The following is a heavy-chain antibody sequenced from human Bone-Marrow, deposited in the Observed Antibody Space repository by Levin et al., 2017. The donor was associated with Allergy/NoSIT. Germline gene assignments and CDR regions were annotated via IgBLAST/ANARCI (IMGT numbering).Heavy chain of an antibody. Sequence: GESLKISCKGSGYSFTSYWISWVRQMPGKGLEWMGRIDPSDSYTNYSPSFQGHVTISADKSISTAYLQWSSLKASDTAMYYCAVDTTVTTSRIKTDYWGQGTLVTVSS. CDR3: AVDTTVTTSRIKTDY. J-gene: IGHJ4*02. CDR1: GYSFTSYW. D-gene: IGHD4-17*01. CDR2: IDPSDSYT. V-gene: IGHV5-10-1*01.